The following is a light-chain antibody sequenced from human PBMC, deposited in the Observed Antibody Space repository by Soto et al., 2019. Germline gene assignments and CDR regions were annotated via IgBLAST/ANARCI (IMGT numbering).Light chain of an antibody. Sequence: EIVLTQSPATLALSPGERATLSCRASQSVSSNLAWYQQKPGQGPRLLIYDASNRASGIPARFSGSGSGTDFTLTISSLEPEDFAVYYCQQRNSWPRTFGPGTKVDI. CDR3: QQRNSWPRT. CDR2: DAS. CDR1: QSVSSN. V-gene: IGKV3-11*01. J-gene: IGKJ3*01.